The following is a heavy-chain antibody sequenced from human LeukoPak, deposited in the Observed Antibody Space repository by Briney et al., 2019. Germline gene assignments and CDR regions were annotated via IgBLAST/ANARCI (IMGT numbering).Heavy chain of an antibody. CDR2: ISAYNGNT. CDR3: AMIVGSIAAAGTIVFDY. Sequence: ASVKVSCKASGYTFTSYGISWVRQAPGQGLEWMGWISAYNGNTNYAQKLQGRVTMTTDTSTSTAYMELRSLRSDDTAVYYRAMIVGSIAAAGTIVFDYWGQGTLVTVSS. CDR1: GYTFTSYG. V-gene: IGHV1-18*01. D-gene: IGHD6-13*01. J-gene: IGHJ4*02.